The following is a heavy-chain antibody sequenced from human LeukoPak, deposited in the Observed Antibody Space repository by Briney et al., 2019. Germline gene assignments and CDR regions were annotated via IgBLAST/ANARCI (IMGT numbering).Heavy chain of an antibody. CDR3: ATYSSLNRREFQF. V-gene: IGHV3-7*01. J-gene: IGHJ1*01. CDR2: IKTGGSEK. Sequence: GGSLRLSCEGSGFTFSNYWMGWVRQAPGKGLQWVANIKTGGSEKYYVDSVKGRFTISRDNAKNSLYLQMNSLRAEDTAVYYCATYSSLNRREFQFWGQGTLLTVSS. CDR1: GFTFSNYW. D-gene: IGHD3-22*01.